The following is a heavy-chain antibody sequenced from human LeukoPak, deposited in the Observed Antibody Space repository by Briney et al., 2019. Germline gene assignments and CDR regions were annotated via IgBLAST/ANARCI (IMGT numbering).Heavy chain of an antibody. CDR2: IYTSGST. CDR1: GASINSYW. J-gene: IGHJ5*02. D-gene: IGHD6-6*01. Sequence: SETLSLTCSVSGASINSYWWSWIRQPPGRGLEWIGRIYTSGSTNYNPSLKSRVTMSVDTSKNQFSLKLSSMTAADTAVYYCAREGSIAARPNWFDPWGQGTLVTVSS. V-gene: IGHV4-4*07. CDR3: AREGSIAARPNWFDP.